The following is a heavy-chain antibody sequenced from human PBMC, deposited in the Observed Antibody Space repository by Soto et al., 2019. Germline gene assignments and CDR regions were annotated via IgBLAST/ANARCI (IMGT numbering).Heavy chain of an antibody. CDR2: INAGNGNT. CDR3: AKTTGEDCSSTSCYRANYYYGMDV. CDR1: GYTFTSYA. Sequence: ASVKVSCKASGYTFTSYAMHWVRQAPGQRLEWMGWINAGNGNTKYSQKFQGRVTITRDTSASTAYMELSSLRSEDTAVYYCAKTTGEDCSSTSCYRANYYYGMDVWGQGTTVTVYS. D-gene: IGHD2-2*01. V-gene: IGHV1-3*01. J-gene: IGHJ6*02.